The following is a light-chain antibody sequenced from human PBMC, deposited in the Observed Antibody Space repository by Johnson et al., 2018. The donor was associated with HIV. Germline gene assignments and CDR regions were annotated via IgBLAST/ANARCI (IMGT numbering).Light chain of an antibody. CDR2: EDY. Sequence: QSVLTQPPSVSAAPGQRVNISCSGHSSNIENYFVSWYQQLPGAAPRLLIYEDYKRPSGIPDRFSGSKSGASATLGITGLQTGDEADYYCVVWVASLSPHYVFGTGTTITVL. CDR1: SSNIENYF. V-gene: IGLV1-51*02. CDR3: VVWVASLSPHYV. J-gene: IGLJ1*01.